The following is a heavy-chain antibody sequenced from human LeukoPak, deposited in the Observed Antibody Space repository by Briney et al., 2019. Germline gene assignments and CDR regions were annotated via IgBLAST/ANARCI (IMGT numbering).Heavy chain of an antibody. D-gene: IGHD6-19*01. J-gene: IGHJ4*02. V-gene: IGHV4-59*01. CDR1: GGSISSYY. CDR3: ARASPIAVAGIWAD. CDR2: IYYSGST. Sequence: PSETLSLTCTVSGGSISSYYWSWIRQPPGKGLKWIGYIYYSGSTNYNPSLKSRVTISVDTSKNQFSLKLSSVTAADTAVYYCARASPIAVAGIWADWGQGTLVTVSS.